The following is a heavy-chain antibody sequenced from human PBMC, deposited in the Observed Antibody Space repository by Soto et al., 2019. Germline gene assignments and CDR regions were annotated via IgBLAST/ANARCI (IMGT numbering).Heavy chain of an antibody. V-gene: IGHV3-21*01. D-gene: IGHD3-22*01. CDR2: ITNSNTYI. CDR3: ARVDYSDRGYFDY. Sequence: GGSLRLSCAASGFTFSPYTLGWVRQAPGKGLESLSFITNSNTYIYYADSVKGRFTISRDDARNSLYLQMNSLRAEDTAIYYCARVDYSDRGYFDYWGQGALVTVSS. J-gene: IGHJ4*02. CDR1: GFTFSPYT.